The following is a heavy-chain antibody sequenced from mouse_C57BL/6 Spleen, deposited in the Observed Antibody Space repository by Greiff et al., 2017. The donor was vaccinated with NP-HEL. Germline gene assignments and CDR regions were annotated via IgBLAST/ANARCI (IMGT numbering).Heavy chain of an antibody. CDR1: GYSITSGYY. CDR3: ARSYDGYYMFAY. CDR2: ISYDGSN. J-gene: IGHJ3*01. Sequence: EVQLQESGPGLVKPSQSLSLTCSVTGYSITSGYYWNWIRQFPGNKLEWMGYISYDGSNNYNPSLKNRISITRDTSKNQFFLKLNSVTTEDTATYYCARSYDGYYMFAYWGQGTLVTVSA. D-gene: IGHD2-3*01. V-gene: IGHV3-6*01.